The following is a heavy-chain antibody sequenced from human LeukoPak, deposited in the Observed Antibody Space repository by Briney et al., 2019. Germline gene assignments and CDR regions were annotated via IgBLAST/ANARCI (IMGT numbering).Heavy chain of an antibody. D-gene: IGHD5-18*01. CDR2: INHSGST. J-gene: IGHJ4*02. Sequence: PSETLSLTCAVYGGSFSGYYWSWIRQPPGKGLEWIGEINHSGSTNYNPSLKSRVTISVDTSKNQFSLKLSSVTAADTAVYYCARGRGGYSYGWQFDYWGQGTLVTVSS. CDR3: ARGRGGYSYGWQFDY. V-gene: IGHV4-34*01. CDR1: GGSFSGYY.